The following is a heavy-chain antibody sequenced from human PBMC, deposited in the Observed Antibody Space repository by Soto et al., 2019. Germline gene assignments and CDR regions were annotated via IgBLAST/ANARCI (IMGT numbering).Heavy chain of an antibody. CDR3: AKDGIYDSSALSNSLFDY. J-gene: IGHJ4*02. D-gene: IGHD3-22*01. CDR1: GFPFSIYA. Sequence: PGGSLRLSCAASGFPFSIYAMSLVRQSPGKGLEWVSAISGSGGSTYYADSVKGRFTISRDNSKNTLYLQMNSLRAEDTAVYYCAKDGIYDSSALSNSLFDYWGQGTLVTVSS. V-gene: IGHV3-23*01. CDR2: ISGSGGST.